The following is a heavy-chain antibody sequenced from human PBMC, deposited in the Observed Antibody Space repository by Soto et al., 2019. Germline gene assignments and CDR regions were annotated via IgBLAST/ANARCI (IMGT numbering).Heavy chain of an antibody. CDR2: ISSSSYI. V-gene: IGHV3-21*01. Sequence: SCAASGFSFSSDSMNWVRQAPGKGLEWVSSISSSSYIYYADSVKGRFTISRDNAKNSLYLQMNSLRAEDTAVYYCARDYCSSTSCYYPWGQGALVTSPQ. J-gene: IGHJ5*02. D-gene: IGHD2-2*01. CDR1: GFSFSSDS. CDR3: ARDYCSSTSCYYP.